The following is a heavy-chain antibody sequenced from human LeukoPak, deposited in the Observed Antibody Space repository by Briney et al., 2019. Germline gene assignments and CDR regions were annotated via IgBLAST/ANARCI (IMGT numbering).Heavy chain of an antibody. V-gene: IGHV1-2*02. CDR2: INPNSGGT. D-gene: IGHD1-26*01. Sequence: GASVKVSCKASGYTFTGYYMHWVRQAPGQGLEWMGWINPNSGGTSYAQKFQGRVTMSRDTSISTAYMELSRLRSDDTAVYYCARTFEWELQTFDYWGQGTLVTVSS. CDR1: GYTFTGYY. CDR3: ARTFEWELQTFDY. J-gene: IGHJ4*02.